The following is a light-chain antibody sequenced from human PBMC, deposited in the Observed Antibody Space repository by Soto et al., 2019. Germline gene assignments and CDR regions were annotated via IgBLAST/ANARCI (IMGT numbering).Light chain of an antibody. V-gene: IGKV1-5*01. CDR1: QSLSYF. CDR3: QEYYSDFPGT. J-gene: IGKJ1*01. Sequence: DMQMTQSPSTLSASVGDRATITCRASQSLSYFLAWYQQKPGKAPNLLIYDASTLETGVSLRFSGSGSGTDFTLSISSLQPDDSATYYCQEYYSDFPGTFGQGTKVDIK. CDR2: DAS.